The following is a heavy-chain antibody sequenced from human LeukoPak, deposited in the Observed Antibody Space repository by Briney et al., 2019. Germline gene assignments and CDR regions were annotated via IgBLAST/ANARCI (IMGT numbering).Heavy chain of an antibody. V-gene: IGHV4-59*12. D-gene: IGHD1-26*01. CDR1: GGSISSYY. CDR3: ARLSVIVGSTLEYYYYYMDV. Sequence: SETLSLTCTVSGGSISSYYWNWIRQPPGKGLEWIGYIYYTGSTNYNPSLKSRVTISADKSKNQVSLKLTSVTAADTAVYYCARLSVIVGSTLEYYYYYMDVWGQGTTVTVSS. CDR2: IYYTGST. J-gene: IGHJ6*03.